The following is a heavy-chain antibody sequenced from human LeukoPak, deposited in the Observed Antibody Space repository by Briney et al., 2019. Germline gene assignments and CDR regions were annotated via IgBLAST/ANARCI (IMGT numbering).Heavy chain of an antibody. Sequence: SVKLSCKTAGTTVSIYRITWLRRAPGQGLGWRGRMVPIFGAANYARKFQCRVTITADAPTSTAYMELSSLRSQDTAVYYCASGGRDGYNLDSWGHGTLVTASS. CDR3: ASGGRDGYNLDS. J-gene: IGHJ5*01. D-gene: IGHD5-24*01. CDR2: MVPIFGAA. CDR1: GTTVSIYR. V-gene: IGHV1-69*13.